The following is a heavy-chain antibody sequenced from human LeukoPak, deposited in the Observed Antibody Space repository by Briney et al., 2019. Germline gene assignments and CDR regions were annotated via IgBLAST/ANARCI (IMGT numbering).Heavy chain of an antibody. CDR2: IIPIFGTA. D-gene: IGHD6-13*01. Sequence: SVKVSCKASGGTFSSYAISWVQQAPGQGLEWMGGIIPIFGTANYAQKFQGRVTITADESTSTAYMELSSLRSEDTAVYYCARSDYSSSWAFDYWGQGTLVTVSS. J-gene: IGHJ4*02. V-gene: IGHV1-69*13. CDR1: GGTFSSYA. CDR3: ARSDYSSSWAFDY.